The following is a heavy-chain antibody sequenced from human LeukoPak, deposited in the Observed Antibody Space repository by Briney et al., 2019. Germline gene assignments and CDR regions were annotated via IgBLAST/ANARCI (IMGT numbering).Heavy chain of an antibody. CDR2: IRYDGSNK. CDR1: GFTFSSYG. V-gene: IGHV3-30*02. J-gene: IGHJ4*02. Sequence: GGSLRLSCAASGFTFSSYGMHWVRQAPGKGLEWVAFIRYDGSNKYYADSVKGRFTISRDNSKNTLYLQMNSLRAEDTAVYYCARTRYYYNSRSYGALYYFDYWGQGTLVTVSS. CDR3: ARTRYYYNSRSYGALYYFDY. D-gene: IGHD3-10*01.